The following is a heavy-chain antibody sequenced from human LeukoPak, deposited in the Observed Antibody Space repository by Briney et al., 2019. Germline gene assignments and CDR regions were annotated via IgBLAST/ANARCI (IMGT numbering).Heavy chain of an antibody. Sequence: PGGSLRLSCAASGFSFSSCWMHWVRQVPGKGLVWVSRINTDGTDTTYADSVKGRFTISRDNAKNTLYLQMNSLTVEDTAVYYCAKDLHYNVADYWGQGTLVTVSS. V-gene: IGHV3-74*01. J-gene: IGHJ4*02. D-gene: IGHD1-14*01. CDR2: INTDGTDT. CDR3: AKDLHYNVADY. CDR1: GFSFSSCW.